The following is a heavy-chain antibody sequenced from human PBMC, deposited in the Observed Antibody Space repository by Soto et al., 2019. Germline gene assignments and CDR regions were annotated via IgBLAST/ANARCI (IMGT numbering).Heavy chain of an antibody. D-gene: IGHD2-8*01. Sequence: PVGSLRLSCAASGFTFSSYGMHWVRQAPGKGLEWVAVIWYDGSNKYYADSVKGRFTISRDNSKNTLYLQMNSLRAEDTAVYYCASPYCTNGVCSEHYFDYWGQGTLVTVSS. CDR1: GFTFSSYG. CDR3: ASPYCTNGVCSEHYFDY. V-gene: IGHV3-33*01. CDR2: IWYDGSNK. J-gene: IGHJ4*02.